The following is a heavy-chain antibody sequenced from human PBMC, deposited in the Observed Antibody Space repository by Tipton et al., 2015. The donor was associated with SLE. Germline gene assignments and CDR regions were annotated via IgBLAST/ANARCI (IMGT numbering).Heavy chain of an antibody. V-gene: IGHV4-34*01. J-gene: IGHJ4*02. CDR2: INHSGST. Sequence: LRLSCAVYGGSFSGYYWSWIRQPPGKGLEWIGEINHSGSTNYNPSLKSRVTISVDTSKKQFSLKLSSVTAADTAVYYCARGRYWGQGTLVTASS. CDR3: ARGRY. CDR1: GGSFSGYY.